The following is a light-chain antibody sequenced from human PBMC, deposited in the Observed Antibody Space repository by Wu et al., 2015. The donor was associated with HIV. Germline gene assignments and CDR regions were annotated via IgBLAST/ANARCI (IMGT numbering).Light chain of an antibody. Sequence: EIVLTQSPVTLSLSPGESATLSCRASRSISNFLAWYQQKSGQSPRLLIYDASTRATGIPARFSVSGSGTDFTLTISSLEPEDYAIYYCQQRVNWPLTFGQGTRLEI. CDR2: DAS. CDR1: RSISNF. J-gene: IGKJ5*01. CDR3: QQRVNWPLT. V-gene: IGKV3-11*01.